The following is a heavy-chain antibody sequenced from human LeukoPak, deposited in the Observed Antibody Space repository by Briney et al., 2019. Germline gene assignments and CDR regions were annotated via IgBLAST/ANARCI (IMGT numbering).Heavy chain of an antibody. D-gene: IGHD4-23*01. CDR3: ARTVVTLDWYFDL. CDR1: GGSISSYS. CDR2: FYTSGTT. J-gene: IGHJ2*01. Sequence: KSSETLSLTCSVSGGSISSYSWNWIRQPAGKGLEWIGRFYTSGTTNYNPSLKSRVTMSIDTSKNQVSLKMRSVTAADTAVYYCARTVVTLDWYFDLWGRGTLVSVSS. V-gene: IGHV4-4*07.